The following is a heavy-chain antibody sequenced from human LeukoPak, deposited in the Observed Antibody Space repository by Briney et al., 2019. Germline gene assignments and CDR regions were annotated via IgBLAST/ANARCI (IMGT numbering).Heavy chain of an antibody. J-gene: IGHJ4*02. CDR2: IYIGGTT. V-gene: IGHV3-66*01. Sequence: GGSLRLSCVDSAFNFSGNYMTWVRQAPGKGLEWVSAIYIGGTTYYADSVKGRFTISRDNPKSTLYLQMHSLGAEVTAVYYCAREISRFGIWGQGTLVTVSS. CDR3: AREISRFGI. CDR1: AFNFSGNY. D-gene: IGHD3-16*01.